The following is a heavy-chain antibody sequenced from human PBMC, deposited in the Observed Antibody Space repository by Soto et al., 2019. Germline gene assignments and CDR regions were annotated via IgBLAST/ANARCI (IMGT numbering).Heavy chain of an antibody. D-gene: IGHD6-6*01. CDR3: ARHRARKWFDP. J-gene: IGHJ5*02. V-gene: IGHV4-39*01. CDR1: GGSISSSSYY. Sequence: SETLSLTCIVSGGSISSSSYYWGWIRQPPGKGLEWIGSIYYSGSTYYNPSLKSRVTISVDTANNQFSLNLSSVTPADTGVFYCARHRARKWFDPWGQGTLVTVSS. CDR2: IYYSGST.